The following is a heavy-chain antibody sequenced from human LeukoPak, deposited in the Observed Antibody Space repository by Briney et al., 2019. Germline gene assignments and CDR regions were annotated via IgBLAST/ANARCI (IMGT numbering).Heavy chain of an antibody. D-gene: IGHD3-10*01. J-gene: IGHJ5*02. V-gene: IGHV4-59*11. CDR2: IYNSGST. Sequence: SSETLSLTCTVSGASISRHHWSWIRQSPGKGLEWIGYIYNSGSTNYNPSLKSRVTISVDTSKNQFSLKLSSVTAADTAVYYCARGPPGGQFDPWGQGTLVTVSS. CDR1: GASISRHH. CDR3: ARGPPGGQFDP.